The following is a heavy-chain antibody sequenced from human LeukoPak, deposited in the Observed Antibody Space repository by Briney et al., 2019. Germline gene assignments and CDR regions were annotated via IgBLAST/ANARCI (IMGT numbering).Heavy chain of an antibody. CDR2: ISSNGGST. Sequence: PGGSLRLSCSVSGFXFSNYAMHWVRQAPGKGLEYVSGISSNGGSTYYADSVKGGFTISRDNSKNTLYLQMSSLRAEDTAVYYCVILRHTLVRWGQGTLVTVSS. D-gene: IGHD3-10*01. CDR3: VILRHTLVR. CDR1: GFXFSNYA. J-gene: IGHJ4*02. V-gene: IGHV3-64D*06.